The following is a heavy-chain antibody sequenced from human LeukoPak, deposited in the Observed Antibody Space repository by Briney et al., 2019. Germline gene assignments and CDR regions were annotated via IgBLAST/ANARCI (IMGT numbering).Heavy chain of an antibody. CDR1: GFTFSSYN. CDR3: ARAEMIYNSGWLYYFDY. V-gene: IGHV3-21*01. J-gene: IGHJ4*02. CDR2: ISSSTYI. Sequence: GGSLRLSCAASGFTFSSYNMNWVRQAPGKGLEWVSFISSSTYIYNADSVKGRFTISRDNARNSLDLQMNGLRAEDTAVYYCARAEMIYNSGWLYYFDYWGQGTLVTVSS. D-gene: IGHD6-19*01.